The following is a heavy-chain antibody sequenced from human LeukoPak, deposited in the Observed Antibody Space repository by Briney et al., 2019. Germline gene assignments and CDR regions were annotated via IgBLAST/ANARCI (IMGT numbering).Heavy chain of an antibody. Sequence: GGSLRLSCAASGFSFSSFWISWVRQAPGKGLEWVANIKQEGSEKYYVGSVKGRFTITRDDARNSLYLQMNSLRAEDTAVYFCARGFELDYWGQGTLVTVS. CDR2: IKQEGSEK. J-gene: IGHJ4*02. CDR3: ARGFELDY. CDR1: GFSFSSFW. V-gene: IGHV3-7*01.